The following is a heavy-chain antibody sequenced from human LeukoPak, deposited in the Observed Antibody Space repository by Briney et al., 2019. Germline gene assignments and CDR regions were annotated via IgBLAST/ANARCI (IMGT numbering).Heavy chain of an antibody. CDR2: IYTSGST. CDR3: ATIAAAGTEYFDY. V-gene: IGHV4-61*02. Sequence: SQTLSLTCTVSGGSISSGSYYWSWIRQPAGKGLEWIGRIYTSGSTNYNPSLKSRVTISVDMSKSQFSLKLSSVTAADTAVYYCATIAAAGTEYFDYWGQGTLVTVSS. D-gene: IGHD6-13*01. CDR1: GGSISSGSYY. J-gene: IGHJ4*02.